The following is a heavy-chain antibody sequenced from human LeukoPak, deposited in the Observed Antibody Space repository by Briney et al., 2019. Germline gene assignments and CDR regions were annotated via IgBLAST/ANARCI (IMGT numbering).Heavy chain of an antibody. V-gene: IGHV3-7*01. J-gene: IGHJ3*02. CDR2: IREDGSAK. CDR1: GFTVSSNY. CDR3: ARDRRHLPFDAFDI. Sequence: PGGSLRLSCAASGFTVSSNYMSWVRQAPGKGLEWVANIREDGSAKFYVDSVKGRFTISRDNAKNSLYLQMNSLRGEDTAVYYCARDRRHLPFDAFDIWGQGTMVTVSS. D-gene: IGHD3-3*02.